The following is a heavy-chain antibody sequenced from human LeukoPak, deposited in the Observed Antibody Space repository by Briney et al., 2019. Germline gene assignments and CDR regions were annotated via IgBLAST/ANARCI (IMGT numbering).Heavy chain of an antibody. J-gene: IGHJ6*02. Sequence: SETLSLTCTVSGASISSGAYYWSWFRQHPGKGLEWIGYVSYSGSTYYNPSLKSQVTISIDTSMNQFSLKLSSVTAADTALYYCARDRHDSFPMDVWGQGTTVTVSS. CDR3: ARDRHDSFPMDV. CDR1: GASISSGAYY. D-gene: IGHD3-3*01. CDR2: VSYSGST. V-gene: IGHV4-31*01.